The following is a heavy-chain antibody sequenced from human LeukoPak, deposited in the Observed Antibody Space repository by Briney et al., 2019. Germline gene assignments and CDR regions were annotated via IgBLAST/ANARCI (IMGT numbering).Heavy chain of an antibody. CDR3: AKYSSGWVNDY. CDR1: GYTFTTYY. Sequence: ASVKVSCKTSGYTFTTYYIHWVRQAPGQGLEWMGMISPLGATTSYAQKFQGRVTMTRDMSTSTVYMQLSSLSSEDTALYYCAKYSSGWVNDYWGQGTLVTVSS. D-gene: IGHD6-19*01. CDR2: ISPLGATT. J-gene: IGHJ4*02. V-gene: IGHV1-46*01.